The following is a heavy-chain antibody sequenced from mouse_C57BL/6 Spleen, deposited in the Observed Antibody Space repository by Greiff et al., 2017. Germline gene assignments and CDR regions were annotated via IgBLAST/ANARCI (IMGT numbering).Heavy chain of an antibody. Sequence: QVQLQQPGTELVKPGASVKLSCKASGYTFTSYWMHWVKQRPGQGLEWIGNINPSNGGTNYNEKFKSKATLTVDKSSSTAYMQLSSLTSEDSAVYNCARCIYDYDLHGYFDVWGTGTTVTVAS. CDR1: GYTFTSYW. CDR2: INPSNGGT. CDR3: ARCIYDYDLHGYFDV. J-gene: IGHJ1*03. D-gene: IGHD2-4*01. V-gene: IGHV1-53*01.